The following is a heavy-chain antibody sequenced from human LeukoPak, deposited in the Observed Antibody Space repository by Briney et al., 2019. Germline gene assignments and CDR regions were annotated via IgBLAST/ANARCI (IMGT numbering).Heavy chain of an antibody. V-gene: IGHV4-59*08. CDR1: GGFINDYY. CDR2: VYCSGSI. Sequence: SETLSLTCTVSGGFINDYYWNWIRQPPGQGLEWIGYVYCSGSINYNPSLKSRVTISVDTSKNQFSLRLSSMTAADTAVYYCARGTDSRGYQFRGFDSWGRGTLVTVSS. D-gene: IGHD3-22*01. CDR3: ARGTDSRGYQFRGFDS. J-gene: IGHJ4*02.